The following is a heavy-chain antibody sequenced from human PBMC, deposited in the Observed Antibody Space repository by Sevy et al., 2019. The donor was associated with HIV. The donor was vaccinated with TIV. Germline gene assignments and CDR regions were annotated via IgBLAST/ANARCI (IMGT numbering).Heavy chain of an antibody. D-gene: IGHD3-16*01. V-gene: IGHV3-23*01. CDR1: GFTFSSYA. CDR3: AKGGIGIYDYVWGSYGYSHGTPHDGYY. J-gene: IGHJ4*02. Sequence: GGSLRLSCAASGFTFSSYAMSWVRQAPGKGLEWVSAISGSGDSTYYADSVKGRFTISRDNSKNTLYLQMNSPRAKDTAVYYCAKGGIGIYDYVWGSYGYSHGTPHDGYYWGQGTLVTVSS. CDR2: ISGSGDST.